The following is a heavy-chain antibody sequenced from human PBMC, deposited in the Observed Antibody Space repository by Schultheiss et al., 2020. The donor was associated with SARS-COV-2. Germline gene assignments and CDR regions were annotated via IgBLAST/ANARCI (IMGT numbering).Heavy chain of an antibody. CDR2: INHSGST. CDR1: GGSFSGYY. CDR3: ARMGAPSSADY. D-gene: IGHD3-22*01. J-gene: IGHJ4*02. Sequence: SETLSLTCAVYGGSFSGYYWSWIRQPPGKGLEWIGQINHSGSTNYNPSLKSRVTISVDTSKNQFSLKLSSVTAADTAVYYCARMGAPSSADYWGQGTLVTVSS. V-gene: IGHV4-34*01.